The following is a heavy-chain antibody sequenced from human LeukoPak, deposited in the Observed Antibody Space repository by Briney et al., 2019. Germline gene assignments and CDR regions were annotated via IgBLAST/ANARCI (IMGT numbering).Heavy chain of an antibody. CDR3: AGENTRRIDY. D-gene: IGHD1-26*01. Sequence: GRSLRLSCAASGFTFSSYTIHWVRQAPGKGLDWVAAISYDGSNKYYADSVKGRFTMSRDNSKNTVYLQMNSLTTEDTAVYYCAGENTRRIDYWGQGTLVTVSS. CDR1: GFTFSSYT. V-gene: IGHV3-30-3*01. CDR2: ISYDGSNK. J-gene: IGHJ4*02.